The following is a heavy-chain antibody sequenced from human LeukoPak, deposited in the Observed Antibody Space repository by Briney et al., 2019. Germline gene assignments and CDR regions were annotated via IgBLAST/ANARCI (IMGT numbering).Heavy chain of an antibody. J-gene: IGHJ4*02. CDR1: GFTFSSYS. D-gene: IGHD7-27*01. CDR3: ARQRANCGSHFDY. Sequence: GGSLRLSCAASGFTFSSYSMNWVRQAPGKGLEWVSYISSSSSTIYYADSVKGRFTISRDNAKNSLYLQMNSLRAEDTAVYYCARQRANCGSHFDYWGQGTLVTVSS. V-gene: IGHV3-48*01. CDR2: ISSSSSTI.